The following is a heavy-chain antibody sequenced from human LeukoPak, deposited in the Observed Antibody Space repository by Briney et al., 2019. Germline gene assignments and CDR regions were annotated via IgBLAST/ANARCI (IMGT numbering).Heavy chain of an antibody. CDR1: GFTFSSYA. V-gene: IGHV3-23*01. CDR3: ANWELLNY. J-gene: IGHJ4*02. CDR2: ISGSSTP. Sequence: GGSLRLSCAASGFTFSSYAMSWVRQAPGKGLEWVSTISGSSTPYYADSVKGRFTISRDNSKDTLYLQMNSLRAEDTAVYYCANWELLNYWGQGTLVTVSS. D-gene: IGHD1-26*01.